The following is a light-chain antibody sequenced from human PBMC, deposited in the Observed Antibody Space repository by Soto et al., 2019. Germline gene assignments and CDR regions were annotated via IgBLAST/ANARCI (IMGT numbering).Light chain of an antibody. V-gene: IGLV4-69*01. CDR3: QTWGTGKGV. CDR1: SGHSSYA. CDR2: LNSDGSH. J-gene: IGLJ2*01. Sequence: QSVLTQSPSASASLGASVKLTCTLTSGHSSYAIAWHQQQPEKAPRYLMKLNSDGSHYRGDVIPDRFSGSSSGAERYLTISSLQSEDEADYYCQTWGTGKGVFGGGTELTVL.